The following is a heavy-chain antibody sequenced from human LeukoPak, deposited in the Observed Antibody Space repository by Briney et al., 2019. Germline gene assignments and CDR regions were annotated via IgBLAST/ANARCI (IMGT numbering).Heavy chain of an antibody. CDR1: GVSFNDYS. Sequence: SETLSLTCAVYGVSFNDYSWSWIRQPPGKGLEWIGEVDHSGSTNYNPSLRGRVTVSVDTSKNQFSLKLSSVTAADTAVYYCARPPGGSITARPFASGGQGPLVTVSS. V-gene: IGHV4-34*01. CDR2: VDHSGST. J-gene: IGHJ4*02. CDR3: ARPPGGSITARPFAS. D-gene: IGHD6-6*01.